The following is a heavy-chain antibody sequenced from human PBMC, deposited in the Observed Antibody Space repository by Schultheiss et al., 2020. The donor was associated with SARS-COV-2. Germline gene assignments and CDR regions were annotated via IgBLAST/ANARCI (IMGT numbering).Heavy chain of an antibody. V-gene: IGHV3-48*03. CDR3: ASRRYDILTGYDAFDI. Sequence: GGSLRLSCAASGFTFSSYAMHWVRQAPGKGLEWVSYISSSGSTIYYADSVKGRFTISRDNAKNSLYLQMNSLRAEDTAVYYCASRRYDILTGYDAFDIWGQGTMVTVSS. D-gene: IGHD3-9*01. CDR1: GFTFSSYA. CDR2: ISSSGSTI. J-gene: IGHJ3*02.